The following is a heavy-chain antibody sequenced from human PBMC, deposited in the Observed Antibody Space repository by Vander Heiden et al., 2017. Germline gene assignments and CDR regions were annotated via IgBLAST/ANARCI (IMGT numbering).Heavy chain of an antibody. CDR3: ARDGYGGNSWGWFDP. CDR2: INPNSGET. V-gene: IGHV1-2*02. D-gene: IGHD4-17*01. J-gene: IGHJ5*02. Sequence: QVQLVQSGADVKKPGASVKVPCKASGYTFTDYYITWVRQAPGQGLEWLGWINPNSGETKYGQNFQGRVTMTRDTSISTAYMELSRLTSDDTAVYYCARDGYGGNSWGWFDPWGQGTLVTVSS. CDR1: GYTFTDYY.